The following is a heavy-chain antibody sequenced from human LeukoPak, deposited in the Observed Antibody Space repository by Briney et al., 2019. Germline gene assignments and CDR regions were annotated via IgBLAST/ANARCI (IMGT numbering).Heavy chain of an antibody. CDR3: AASPDYYDSSGYSYYFDY. D-gene: IGHD3-22*01. J-gene: IGHJ4*02. CDR1: GFTFSSSA. V-gene: IGHV1-58*01. CDR2: IVVGSGNT. Sequence: ASVKVSCKASGFTFSSSAVQWVRQARGQRLEWIGWIVVGSGNTNYAQKFQERVTITRDMSTSTAYMELSSLRSEDTAVYYCAASPDYYDSSGYSYYFDYWGQGTLVTVSS.